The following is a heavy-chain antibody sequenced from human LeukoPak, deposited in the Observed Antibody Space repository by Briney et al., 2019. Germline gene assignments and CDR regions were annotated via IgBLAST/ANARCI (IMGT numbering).Heavy chain of an antibody. J-gene: IGHJ6*03. CDR1: GYTFTSYD. V-gene: IGHV1-8*01. Sequence: GASVKVSCKASGYTFTSYDINWVRQATGQGLEWMGWMNPNSGNTGYAQKFQGRVTMTRNTSISTAYMELSSLRSEDTAVYYCARALYGSGSYYAYYYYYMDVWGKGTTVTISS. CDR2: MNPNSGNT. CDR3: ARALYGSGSYYAYYYYYMDV. D-gene: IGHD3-10*01.